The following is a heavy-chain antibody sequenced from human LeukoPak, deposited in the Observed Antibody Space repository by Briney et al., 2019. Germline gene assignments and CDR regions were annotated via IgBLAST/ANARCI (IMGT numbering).Heavy chain of an antibody. CDR1: GFTFSSYA. CDR2: ISYDGSNK. J-gene: IGHJ4*02. D-gene: IGHD6-13*01. Sequence: GGSLRLSCAASGFTFSSYAMHWVRQAPGKGLEWVAVISYDGSNKYYADSVKGRFTISRDNSKNTLYLQMNSLRAEDTAVYYCARTHSGQQLVLFDYWGQGTLVTVSS. V-gene: IGHV3-30*04. CDR3: ARTHSGQQLVLFDY.